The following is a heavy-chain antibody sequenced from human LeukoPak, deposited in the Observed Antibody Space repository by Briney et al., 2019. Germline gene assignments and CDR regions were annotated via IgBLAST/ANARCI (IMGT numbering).Heavy chain of an antibody. CDR1: GFTVSSNY. Sequence: PGGSLRLSCAASGFTVSSNYMSWVRQAPGKGLEWVSVIYSGGSTYYADSVKGRFTISRDNSKNTLYLQMNSLRAEDMAVYYCARSAYNYGPGADYWGQGTLVTVSS. D-gene: IGHD5-18*01. J-gene: IGHJ4*02. CDR3: ARSAYNYGPGADY. V-gene: IGHV3-53*01. CDR2: IYSGGST.